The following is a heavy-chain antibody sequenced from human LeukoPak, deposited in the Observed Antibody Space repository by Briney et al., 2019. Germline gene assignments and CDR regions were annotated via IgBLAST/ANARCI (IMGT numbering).Heavy chain of an antibody. CDR2: INPNSGGT. Sequence: GASVKVSCKASGYTFTGYYMHWVRQAPGQGLEWMGWINPNSGGTNYAQKFQGRVTMTRDTSISTAYMELSRLRSDDTAVYYCARPIRSYGSGGYYNEFDPWGQGTLVTVSS. J-gene: IGHJ5*02. CDR1: GYTFTGYY. V-gene: IGHV1-2*02. D-gene: IGHD3-10*01. CDR3: ARPIRSYGSGGYYNEFDP.